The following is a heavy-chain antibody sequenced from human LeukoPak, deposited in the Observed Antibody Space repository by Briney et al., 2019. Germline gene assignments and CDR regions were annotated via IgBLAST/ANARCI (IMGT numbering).Heavy chain of an antibody. D-gene: IGHD6-13*01. Sequence: SETLSLTCTVSGGSISSYYWSWIRKPPGKGLEWIGYIYYSGSTNYNPSLKSRVTISVDTSKNQFSLKLSSVTAADTAVYYCAREVAAAGTAIDYWGQGTLVTVSS. CDR3: AREVAAAGTAIDY. V-gene: IGHV4-59*01. J-gene: IGHJ4*02. CDR1: GGSISSYY. CDR2: IYYSGST.